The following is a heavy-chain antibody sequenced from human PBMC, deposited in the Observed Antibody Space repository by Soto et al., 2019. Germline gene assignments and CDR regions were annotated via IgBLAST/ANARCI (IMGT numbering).Heavy chain of an antibody. V-gene: IGHV4-59*01. J-gene: IGHJ4*02. CDR1: GGSISGSY. CDR3: ARDSRSTVTMFDY. D-gene: IGHD4-17*01. Sequence: SETLSLTCTVSGGSISGSYWSWIRQPPGKGLEWIGYIYCSGSTNYNPSLKSRVTISVDTSKNQFSLKLSSVTAADTAVYYCARDSRSTVTMFDYWGQGTLVTVSS. CDR2: IYCSGST.